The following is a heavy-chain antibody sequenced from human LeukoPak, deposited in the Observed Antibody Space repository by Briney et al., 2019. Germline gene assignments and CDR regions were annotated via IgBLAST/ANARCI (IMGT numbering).Heavy chain of an antibody. Sequence: PSGTLSLTCAVSGGSISSSNWWSWVRQPPGKGLEWIGEIYHSGSTNYNPSLKSRVTISVDKSKNQFSLKLSSVTAADTAVYYCAGGVFGVVPTLDYWGQGTLVTVSS. CDR3: AGGVFGVVPTLDY. CDR2: IYHSGST. CDR1: GGSISSSNW. J-gene: IGHJ4*02. V-gene: IGHV4-4*02. D-gene: IGHD3-3*01.